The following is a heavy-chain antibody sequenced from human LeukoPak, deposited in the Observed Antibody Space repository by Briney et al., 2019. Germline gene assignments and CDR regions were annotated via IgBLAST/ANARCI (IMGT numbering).Heavy chain of an antibody. CDR3: AKDLKMANTPYYFDY. CDR2: ISGSGGST. V-gene: IGHV3-23*01. D-gene: IGHD5-24*01. CDR1: GFTFSSYA. Sequence: PGGSLRLSCAASGFTFSSYAMSWVRQAPGKGLEWVSAISGSGGSTYYAGSVKGRFTISRDNSKNTLYLQMNSLRAEDTAVYYCAKDLKMANTPYYFDYWGQGTLVTVSS. J-gene: IGHJ4*02.